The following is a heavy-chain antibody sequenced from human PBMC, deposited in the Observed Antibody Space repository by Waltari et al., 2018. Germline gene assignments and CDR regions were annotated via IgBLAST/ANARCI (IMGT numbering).Heavy chain of an antibody. CDR2: INHSGST. D-gene: IGHD6-6*01. CDR1: GGSFSGSY. J-gene: IGHJ5*02. V-gene: IGHV4-34*01. CDR3: ARLPSSIAARLDWFDP. Sequence: QVQLQQWGAGLLKPSETLSLTCAVYGGSFSGSYWSWIRQPPGKGLEWIGEINHSGSTNYNPSLKSRVTISVDTSKNQFSLKLSSVTAADTAVYYCARLPSSIAARLDWFDPWGQGTLVTVSS.